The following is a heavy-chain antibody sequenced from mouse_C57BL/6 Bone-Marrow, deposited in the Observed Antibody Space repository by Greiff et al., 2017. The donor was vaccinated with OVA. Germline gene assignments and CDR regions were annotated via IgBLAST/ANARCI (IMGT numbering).Heavy chain of an antibody. V-gene: IGHV1-72*01. J-gene: IGHJ3*01. CDR2: IDPNSGGT. CDR3: ARDLTTVVPTFAY. Sequence: QVQLQQPGAELVKPGASVKLSCKASGYTFTSYWMHWVKQRPGRSLEWIGRIDPNSGGTKYNEKFKSKATLTVDKPTSTAYMQLSSLTSEDSAVYYCARDLTTVVPTFAYWGQGTLVTVSA. CDR1: GYTFTSYW. D-gene: IGHD1-1*01.